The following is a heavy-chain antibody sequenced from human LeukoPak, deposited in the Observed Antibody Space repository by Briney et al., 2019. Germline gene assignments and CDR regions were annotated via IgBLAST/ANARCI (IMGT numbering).Heavy chain of an antibody. Sequence: ASVKVSCKASLYSFTSYGISWVRQAPGQGLEWMGWISAYNGNTNYAQKLQGRVTMTTDTSTSTAYMELRSLRSDDTAVYYCARDKVIASAGTPNWFDPWGQGTLVTVSS. D-gene: IGHD6-13*01. CDR1: LYSFTSYG. CDR2: ISAYNGNT. V-gene: IGHV1-18*01. J-gene: IGHJ5*02. CDR3: ARDKVIASAGTPNWFDP.